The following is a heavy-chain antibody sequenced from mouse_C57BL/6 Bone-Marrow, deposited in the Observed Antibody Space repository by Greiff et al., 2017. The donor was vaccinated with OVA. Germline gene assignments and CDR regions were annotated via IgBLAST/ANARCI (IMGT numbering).Heavy chain of an antibody. J-gene: IGHJ3*01. CDR3: ARYWLGCAY. D-gene: IGHD2-2*01. V-gene: IGHV1-81*01. Sequence: QVQLQQSGAELARPGASVKLSCKASGYTFTSYGISWVKQRTGQGLEWIGEIYPRSGNTYYNEKFKGKATLTADKSSSTAYMELRSLTSEDSAVYFCARYWLGCAYWGQGTLVTVSA. CDR2: IYPRSGNT. CDR1: GYTFTSYG.